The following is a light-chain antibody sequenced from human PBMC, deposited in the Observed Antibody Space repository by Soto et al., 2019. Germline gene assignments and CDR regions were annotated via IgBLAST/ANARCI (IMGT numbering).Light chain of an antibody. J-gene: IGKJ1*01. CDR3: QQYGSSPGT. CDR2: GAS. CDR1: QSVRSS. V-gene: IGKV3-20*01. Sequence: EIVMTQSPATLSVSPGERATLSFRASQSVRSSIAWYQHKPGRAPRLLIYGASTRATGIPARISGSGSGTDFTLTISRLEPEDFAVYYCQQYGSSPGTFGQGTKVDIK.